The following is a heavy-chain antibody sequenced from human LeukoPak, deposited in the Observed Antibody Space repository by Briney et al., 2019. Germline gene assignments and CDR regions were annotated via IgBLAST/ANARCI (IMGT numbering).Heavy chain of an antibody. D-gene: IGHD6-13*01. CDR1: GGSISSGGYY. Sequence: PSETLSLTCTVSGGSISSGGYYWSWIRQHPGKGLEWIGYIYYSGSTYYNPSLKSRVTMSVDTSKNQFSLKLSSVTAVDTAVYYCARVERSYSSSWYFDYWGQGTLVTVSS. V-gene: IGHV4-31*03. CDR2: IYYSGST. CDR3: ARVERSYSSSWYFDY. J-gene: IGHJ4*02.